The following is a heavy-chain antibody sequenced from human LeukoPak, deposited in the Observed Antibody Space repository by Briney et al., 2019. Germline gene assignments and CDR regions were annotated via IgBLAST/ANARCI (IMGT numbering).Heavy chain of an antibody. D-gene: IGHD2-21*02. CDR3: ARFVTGLTDAFDI. Sequence: SETLSLTCTVYGGSISSYYWSWIRQPPGKGLEWIGYIYYSGSTNYNPSLKSRVTISVDTSKNQFSLKLSSVTAADTAVYYCARFVTGLTDAFDIWGQGTMVTVSS. V-gene: IGHV4-59*01. CDR1: GGSISSYY. J-gene: IGHJ3*02. CDR2: IYYSGST.